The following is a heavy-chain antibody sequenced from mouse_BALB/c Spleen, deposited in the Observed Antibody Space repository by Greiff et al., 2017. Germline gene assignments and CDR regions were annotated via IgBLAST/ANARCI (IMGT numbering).Heavy chain of an antibody. CDR1: GFAFSSYD. Sequence: EVHLVESGGGLVKPGGSLKLSCAASGFAFSSYDMSWVRQTPEKRLEWVAYISSGGGSTYYPDTVKGRFTISRDNAKNTLYLQMSSLKSEDTAMYYCARDGLTTVVAPGFAYWGQGTLVTVSA. CDR3: ARDGLTTVVAPGFAY. V-gene: IGHV5-12-1*01. J-gene: IGHJ3*01. CDR2: ISSGGGST. D-gene: IGHD1-1*01.